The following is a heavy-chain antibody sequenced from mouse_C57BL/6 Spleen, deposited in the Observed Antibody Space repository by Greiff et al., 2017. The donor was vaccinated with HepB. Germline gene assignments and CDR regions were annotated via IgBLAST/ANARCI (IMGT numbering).Heavy chain of an antibody. J-gene: IGHJ4*01. V-gene: IGHV1-53*01. CDR3: ARSPMITNAMDY. D-gene: IGHD2-4*01. Sequence: QVQLKQSGTELVKPGASVKLSCKASGYTFTSYWMHWVKQRPGQGLEWIGNINPSNGGTNYNEKFKSKATLTVDKSSSTAYMQLSSLTSEDSAVYYCARSPMITNAMDYWGQGTSVTVSS. CDR2: INPSNGGT. CDR1: GYTFTSYW.